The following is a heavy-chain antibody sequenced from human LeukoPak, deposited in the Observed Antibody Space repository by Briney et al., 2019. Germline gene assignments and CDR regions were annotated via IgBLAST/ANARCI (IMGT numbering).Heavy chain of an antibody. CDR1: GFTFSRYG. Sequence: GGSLRLSCAAPGFTFSRYGMHWVRQAPGKGLERVAFIRYDGSNKYYADSVKGRFTISRDNSKNTLYLQMNSLRAEDTAVYYCAKDRSGTGYYYYYMDVWGKGTTVTVSS. J-gene: IGHJ6*03. CDR2: IRYDGSNK. V-gene: IGHV3-30*02. D-gene: IGHD1-1*01. CDR3: AKDRSGTGYYYYYMDV.